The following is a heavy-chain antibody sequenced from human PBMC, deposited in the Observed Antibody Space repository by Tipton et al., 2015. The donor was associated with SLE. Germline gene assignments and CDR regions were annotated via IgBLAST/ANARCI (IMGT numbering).Heavy chain of an antibody. CDR1: GFTFSSYS. CDR2: ISSSSSYI. D-gene: IGHD6-13*01. CDR3: ARGGIYSSSWLY. V-gene: IGHV3-21*01. Sequence: GSLRLSCAASGFTFSSYSMNWVRQAPGKGLEWVSSISSSSSYIYYADSVKGRFTISRDNAKNSLYLQMNSLRAEDTAVYYCARGGIYSSSWLYWGQGTLVTVSS. J-gene: IGHJ4*02.